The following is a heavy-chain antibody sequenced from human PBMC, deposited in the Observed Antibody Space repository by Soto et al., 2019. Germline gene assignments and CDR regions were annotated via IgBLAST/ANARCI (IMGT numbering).Heavy chain of an antibody. D-gene: IGHD5-18*01. J-gene: IGHJ6*02. Sequence: GESLKISCKGSGYTFTDYCIGWVRQLPGKGLEWMGIIYPGDSDTRYSPSLQGHVTMTVDKSTNTAYLQWNPLRASETAMYYCAGHISNFRYSCYAMDVWGQGTPVTVSS. V-gene: IGHV5-51*01. CDR1: GYTFTDYC. CDR3: AGHISNFRYSCYAMDV. CDR2: IYPGDSDT.